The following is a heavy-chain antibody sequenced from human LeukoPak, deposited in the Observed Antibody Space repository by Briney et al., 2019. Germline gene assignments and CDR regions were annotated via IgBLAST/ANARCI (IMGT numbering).Heavy chain of an antibody. V-gene: IGHV4-39*01. D-gene: IGHD1-1*01. CDR1: GGSISSSSYY. Sequence: KPSETLSLTCTVSGGSISSSSYYWGWIRQPPGKGLEWIGSIYYSGSTYYNPTLKSRVTISVDTSKNQFSLKLTSVTAADTAIYYCAQSLGSGNWIGNWFDPWGQGTLVTVSS. CDR3: AQSLGSGNWIGNWFDP. J-gene: IGHJ5*02. CDR2: IYYSGST.